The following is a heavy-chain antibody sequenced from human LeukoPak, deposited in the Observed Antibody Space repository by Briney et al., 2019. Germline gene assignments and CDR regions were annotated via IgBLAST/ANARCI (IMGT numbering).Heavy chain of an antibody. CDR1: GYTFTSYT. D-gene: IGHD6-19*01. V-gene: IGHV1-3*01. J-gene: IGHJ4*02. CDR2: INAGNGDT. Sequence: ASVEVSCKASGYTFTSYTMHWVRQAPGQGPEWMGWINAGNGDTKYSQKFQGRVTITRDTSASTAYMELGSLRSEDTAVYYCARTGSGWENFDYWGQGTLVTVSS. CDR3: ARTGSGWENFDY.